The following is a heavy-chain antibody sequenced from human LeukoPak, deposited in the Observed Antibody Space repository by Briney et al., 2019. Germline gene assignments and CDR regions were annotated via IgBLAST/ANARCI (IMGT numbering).Heavy chain of an antibody. CDR2: IYYSRST. V-gene: IGHV4-39*01. J-gene: IGHJ2*01. Sequence: TSETLSLTCTVSGGSISSSSYYWGWIRQPPGKGLEWIGSIYYSRSTYYNPSLKSRVTISVDTSKNQFSLKLSSVTAADTAVYYCAATMIVVAGYFDLWGRGTLVTVSS. CDR1: GGSISSSSYY. CDR3: AATMIVVAGYFDL. D-gene: IGHD3-22*01.